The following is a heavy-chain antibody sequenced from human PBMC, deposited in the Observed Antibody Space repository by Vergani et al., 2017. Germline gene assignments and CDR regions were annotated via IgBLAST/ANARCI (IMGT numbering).Heavy chain of an antibody. CDR3: AKDLDDILTGTFDY. Sequence: QVQLVESGGGVVQPGGSLRLSCAASGFTFSSYGMHWVRQAPGKGLEWVAFIRYDGSNKYYADSVKGRFTISRDNSKNTLYLQMNSLRAEDTAVYYCAKDLDDILTGTFDYWGQGTLVTVSS. CDR1: GFTFSSYG. J-gene: IGHJ4*02. CDR2: IRYDGSNK. V-gene: IGHV3-30*02. D-gene: IGHD3-9*01.